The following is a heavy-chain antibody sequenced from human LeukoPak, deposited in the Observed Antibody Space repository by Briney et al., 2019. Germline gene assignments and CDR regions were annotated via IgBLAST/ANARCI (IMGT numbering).Heavy chain of an antibody. J-gene: IGHJ6*03. CDR1: GGTFSSYA. CDR3: AREAITVTTYNYYYYYMDV. V-gene: IGHV1-69*05. D-gene: IGHD4-11*01. CDR2: IIPIFGTA. Sequence: GASVKVSCKASGGTFSSYAISWVRQAPGQGLEWMGGIIPIFGTANYAQKFQGRVTITTDESTSTAYMELSSLRSEDTAVYYCAREAITVTTYNYYYYYMDVWGKGTTVTVSS.